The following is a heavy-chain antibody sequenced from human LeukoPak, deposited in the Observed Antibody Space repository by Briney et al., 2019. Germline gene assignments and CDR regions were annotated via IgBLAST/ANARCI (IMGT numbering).Heavy chain of an antibody. J-gene: IGHJ4*02. V-gene: IGHV3-48*01. Sequence: PGGSLRLSCAASGFTFSSYSMNWVRQTPGKGLEWVSYISSSRSAIYYADSVKGRFTISRDNARNSLYLQMNSLRAEDTAVYHCARGRYFDYWGQGTLVTVSS. CDR1: GFTFSSYS. CDR3: ARGRYFDY. CDR2: ISSSRSAI.